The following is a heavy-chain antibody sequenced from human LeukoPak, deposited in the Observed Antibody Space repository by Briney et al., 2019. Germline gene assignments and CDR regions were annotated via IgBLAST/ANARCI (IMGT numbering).Heavy chain of an antibody. V-gene: IGHV4-4*07. D-gene: IGHD6-19*01. CDR2: IYSSGYT. CDR3: ARHLGAGWYSQYFDY. J-gene: IGHJ4*02. CDR1: GGSISNYY. Sequence: SETLSLTCTVSGGSISNYYWSWFRQPAGKGLEWIGRIYSSGYTNYNPSLRSRVTMSIDTSKNQFSLRLSSLTAADTAVYYCARHLGAGWYSQYFDYWGQGTLVTVSS.